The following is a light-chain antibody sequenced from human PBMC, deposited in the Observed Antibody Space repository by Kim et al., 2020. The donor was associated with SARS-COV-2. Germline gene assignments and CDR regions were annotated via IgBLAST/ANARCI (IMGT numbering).Light chain of an antibody. CDR3: QQYGGSPRT. CDR2: GAS. V-gene: IGKV3-20*01. Sequence: SPGERATLSCRASQSMGSSSLAWYQQKPGQAPRLLIYGASTRATGIPDRFSGSGSGTDFTLTISRLEAEDFVVYYCQQYGGSPRTFGQGTKVDIK. CDR1: QSMGSSS. J-gene: IGKJ1*01.